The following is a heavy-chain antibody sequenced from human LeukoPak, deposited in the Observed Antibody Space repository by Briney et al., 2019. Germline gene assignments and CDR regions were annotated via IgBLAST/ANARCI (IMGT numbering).Heavy chain of an antibody. CDR3: AREKTAYYYDSSGYSEGAFDI. Sequence: SQTLSLTCTVSGGSISSGGYYWSWIRQHPGKGLEWIGYIYYSGSTYYNPSLRSRVTISIDTSKNQFSLKLTSVTAADTAVYYCAREKTAYYYDSSGYSEGAFDIWGQGTMVTVSS. V-gene: IGHV4-31*03. CDR2: IYYSGST. D-gene: IGHD3-22*01. CDR1: GGSISSGGYY. J-gene: IGHJ3*02.